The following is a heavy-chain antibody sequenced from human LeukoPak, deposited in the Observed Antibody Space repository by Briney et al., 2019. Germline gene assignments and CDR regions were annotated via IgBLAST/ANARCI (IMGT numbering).Heavy chain of an antibody. CDR1: GFTVSSNY. Sequence: GGSLRLSCAASGFTVSSNYMSWVRQAPGKGLEWVSVIYSGGSTYYADSVKGRFTISRDNSKNTLYLQMNSLRAEDTAVYYCAREGIDYYGSGSYYNHFDYWGQGTLVTVSS. CDR3: AREGIDYYGSGSYYNHFDY. D-gene: IGHD3-10*01. J-gene: IGHJ4*02. V-gene: IGHV3-66*01. CDR2: IYSGGST.